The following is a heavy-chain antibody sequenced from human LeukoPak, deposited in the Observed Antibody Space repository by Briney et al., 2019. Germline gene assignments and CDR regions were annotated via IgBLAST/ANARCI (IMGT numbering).Heavy chain of an antibody. CDR1: GGSFSGYY. CDR3: ARGPPRWGYCSSTSCYTVDY. Sequence: SETLSLTCAVYGGSFSGYYWSRIRQPPGKGLEWIGKINHSGSTNYNPSLKSRVTISVDTSKNQFSLKLSSVTAADTAVYYCARGPPRWGYCSSTSCYTVDYWGQGTLVTVSS. CDR2: INHSGST. J-gene: IGHJ4*02. D-gene: IGHD2-2*02. V-gene: IGHV4-34*01.